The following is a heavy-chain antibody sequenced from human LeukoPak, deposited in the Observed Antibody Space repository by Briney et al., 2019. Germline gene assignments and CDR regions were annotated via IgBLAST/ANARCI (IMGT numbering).Heavy chain of an antibody. J-gene: IGHJ4*02. Sequence: PGGSLRLSCVASGSTFSNAWMSWVRQAPGKGLEWVSAISGSGGSTYYADSVKGRFTISRDNSKNTLSLQMNSLRAEDTAVYYCARGGTIVVPAPSTTEWGQGTLVTVSS. CDR2: ISGSGGST. CDR3: ARGGTIVVPAPSTTE. V-gene: IGHV3-23*01. CDR1: GSTFSNAW. D-gene: IGHD2-2*01.